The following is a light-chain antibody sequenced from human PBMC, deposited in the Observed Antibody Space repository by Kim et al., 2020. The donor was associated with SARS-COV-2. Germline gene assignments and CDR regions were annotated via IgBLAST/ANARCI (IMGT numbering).Light chain of an antibody. J-gene: IGLJ2*01. CDR3: ETWDSKGV. CDR2: LEGSGSY. Sequence: GSSVKVTCTLSSGHSSYIIAWHQQQPGKAPRYLMKLEGSGSYNKGSGVPDRFSGSSSGADRYLTISNLQSEDEADYYCETWDSKGVFGGGTQLTVL. CDR1: SGHSSYI. V-gene: IGLV4-60*03.